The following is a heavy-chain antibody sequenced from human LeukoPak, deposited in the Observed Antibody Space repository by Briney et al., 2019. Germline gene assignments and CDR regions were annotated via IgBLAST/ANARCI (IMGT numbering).Heavy chain of an antibody. V-gene: IGHV3-23*01. J-gene: IGHJ4*02. Sequence: HAGGSLRLSCAASGFTVSSDYMSWVRQAPGKGLEWVSAISGSGGSTYYADSVKGRFTISRDNSKNTLYLQMNSLRAEDTAVYYCAKSSDTFDYWGQGTLVTVSS. CDR2: ISGSGGST. CDR1: GFTVSSDY. CDR3: AKSSDTFDY.